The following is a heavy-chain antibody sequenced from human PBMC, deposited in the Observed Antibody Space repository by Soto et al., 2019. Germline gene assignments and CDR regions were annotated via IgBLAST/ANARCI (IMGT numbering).Heavy chain of an antibody. D-gene: IGHD6-13*01. J-gene: IGHJ4*02. CDR3: VWKAKYNSSFN. CDR1: GIPFIDAW. V-gene: IGHV3-15*07. Sequence: GGSLGLSCVVSGIPFIDAWMNWVRQAPGKGLEWVGRIKSKGGGETRDYAAPVKGRFTISRDDSKNTLYLEMNNLDVEDTAVYFCVWKAKYNSSFNWGQGTLVTVPQ. CDR2: IKSKGGGETR.